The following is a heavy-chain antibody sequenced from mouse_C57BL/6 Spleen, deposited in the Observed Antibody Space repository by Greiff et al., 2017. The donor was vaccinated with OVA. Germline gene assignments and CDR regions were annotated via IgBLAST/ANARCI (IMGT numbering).Heavy chain of an antibody. CDR1: GFSLTSYG. Sequence: VQLQQSGPGLVQPSQSLSITCTVSGFSLTSYGVHWVRQSPGKGLEWLGVIWSGGSTDYNAAFISGLSISKDNSKSQVFFKMNSLQADDTAIYYCAGQEDYYAMDYWGQGTSVTVSS. CDR2: IWSGGST. J-gene: IGHJ4*01. CDR3: AGQEDYYAMDY. V-gene: IGHV2-2*01.